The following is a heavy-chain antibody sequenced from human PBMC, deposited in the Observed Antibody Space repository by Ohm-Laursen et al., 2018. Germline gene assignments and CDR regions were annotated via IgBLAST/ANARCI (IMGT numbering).Heavy chain of an antibody. CDR1: GFSLSNARMG. J-gene: IGHJ4*02. V-gene: IGHV2-26*01. CDR2: IFSNDEK. CDR3: AHRRDYGDYSGDFDY. Sequence: PTQTLTLTCTVSGFSLSNARMGVSWIRQPPGKALEWLAHIFSNDEKSYSTSLKSRLTISKDTSKSQVVLTMTNMDPVDTATYYCAHRRDYGDYSGDFDYWGQGTLVTVSS. D-gene: IGHD4-17*01.